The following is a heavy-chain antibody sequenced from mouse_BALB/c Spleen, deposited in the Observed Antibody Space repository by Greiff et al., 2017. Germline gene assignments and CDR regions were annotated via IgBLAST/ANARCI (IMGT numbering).Heavy chain of an antibody. V-gene: IGHV14-1*02. D-gene: IGHD2-3*01. J-gene: IGHJ3*01. CDR3: ARNYDGYSWFAY. CDR1: GFNIKDYY. CDR2: IDPENGNT. Sequence: EVKLVESGAELVRPGALVKLSCKASGFNIKDYYMHWVKQRPEQGLEWIGWIDPENGNTIYDPKFQGKASITADTSSNTAYLQLSSLTSEDTAVYYCARNYDGYSWFAYWGQGTLVTVSA.